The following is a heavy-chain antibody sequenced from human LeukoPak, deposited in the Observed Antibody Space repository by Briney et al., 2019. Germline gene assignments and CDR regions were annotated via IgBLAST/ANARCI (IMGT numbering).Heavy chain of an antibody. D-gene: IGHD4-17*01. Sequence: GGSLRLSCSASGFTFNSYAMHWVRQAPGKGLEYVSAISSNGGSTYYADSVKGRFTISRDNSKNTLYLQMNSLRAEDTAVYYCARAGVDYGDYRYYFDYWGQGTLVTVSS. CDR2: ISSNGGST. CDR1: GFTFNSYA. CDR3: ARAGVDYGDYRYYFDY. V-gene: IGHV3-64*04. J-gene: IGHJ4*02.